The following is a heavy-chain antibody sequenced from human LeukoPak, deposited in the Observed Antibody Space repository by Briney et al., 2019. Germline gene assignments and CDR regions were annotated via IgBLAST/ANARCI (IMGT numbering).Heavy chain of an antibody. CDR1: GFTFSSYA. CDR2: ISGSGGST. V-gene: IGHV3-23*01. D-gene: IGHD4-17*01. J-gene: IGHJ4*02. Sequence: GGSLRLSCAASGFTFSSYAMSWVRQTPGKGLEWVSAISGSGGSTYYADSVKGRFTISRDNSKNTLYLQMNSLRAEDTAIYYCAKDPTAGGYGDYDYFDYWGQGTLVTVSS. CDR3: AKDPTAGGYGDYDYFDY.